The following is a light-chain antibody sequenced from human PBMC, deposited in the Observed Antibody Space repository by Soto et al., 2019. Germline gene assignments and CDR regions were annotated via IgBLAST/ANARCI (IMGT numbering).Light chain of an antibody. J-gene: IGKJ4*01. CDR1: EDIVTS. CDR3: QQAHCFPLT. Sequence: DIQMTQSPSSVSASVGDRVTITCRANEDIVTSLGWYQQKPGRAPKLLIYLSSYLATGVPARFSGSGSGTDFTLTISSLQPEDFATYFCQQAHCFPLTFGGGTKV. CDR2: LSS. V-gene: IGKV1-12*01.